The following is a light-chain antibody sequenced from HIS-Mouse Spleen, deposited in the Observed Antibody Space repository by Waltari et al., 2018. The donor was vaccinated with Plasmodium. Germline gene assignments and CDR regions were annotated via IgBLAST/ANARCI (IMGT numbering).Light chain of an antibody. Sequence: DIQMTQSPSTLSASVGDRVTNTCRASQSISSWLAWYQQKPVKAPKLLIYKASSLESGVPSRFSGSGSGTEFTLTISSLQSDDFATYYCQQYNSYSGTFGQGTKLEIK. J-gene: IGKJ2*01. V-gene: IGKV1-5*03. CDR1: QSISSW. CDR3: QQYNSYSGT. CDR2: KAS.